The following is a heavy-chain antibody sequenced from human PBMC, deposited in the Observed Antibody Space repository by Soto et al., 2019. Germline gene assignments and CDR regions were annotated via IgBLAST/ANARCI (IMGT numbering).Heavy chain of an antibody. Sequence: GESLKISCKGSGYSFTSYWIGWVRQMPGKGLEWMGIIYPGDSDTRYSPSFQGQVTISADKSISTAYLQWSSLKASDTAMYYCARTVGRGSSRRIHNSFLRAREGPYGMDVWGQGTTVTVSS. V-gene: IGHV5-51*01. CDR3: ARTVGRGSSRRIHNSFLRAREGPYGMDV. CDR1: GYSFTSYW. D-gene: IGHD6-13*01. J-gene: IGHJ6*02. CDR2: IYPGDSDT.